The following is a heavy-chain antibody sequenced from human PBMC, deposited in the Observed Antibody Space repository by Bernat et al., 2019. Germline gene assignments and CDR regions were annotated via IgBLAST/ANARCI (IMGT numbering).Heavy chain of an antibody. CDR2: ISSNRSYT. CDR3: ARVGWSSTRCTAHFQY. D-gene: IGHD2-2*01. J-gene: IGHJ1*01. V-gene: IGHV3-64*01. Sequence: EVQLVESGGGLVQPGGSLRLSCAASGFTFSSYSMHWVRQAPGKGLEYVSSISSNRSYTYYANSVKGRFTISRDNSKNTLYLQMNSLRAEDMAVYYCARVGWSSTRCTAHFQYWGQGTLVTVSS. CDR1: GFTFSSYS.